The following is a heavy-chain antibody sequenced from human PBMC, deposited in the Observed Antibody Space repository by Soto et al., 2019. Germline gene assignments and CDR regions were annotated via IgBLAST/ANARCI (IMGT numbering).Heavy chain of an antibody. CDR2: IYHSGST. D-gene: IGHD4-17*01. J-gene: IGHJ4*02. V-gene: IGHV4-4*02. CDR1: GTSISSTFW. Sequence: PSETLSLTCAVSGTSISSTFWWTWVRQPPGKGLEWIGEIYHSGSTYYNPSLKSRVTISVDRSKNQFSLKLSSVTAADTAVYYCASGLVTTLHYWGQGTLVTVSS. CDR3: ASGLVTTLHY.